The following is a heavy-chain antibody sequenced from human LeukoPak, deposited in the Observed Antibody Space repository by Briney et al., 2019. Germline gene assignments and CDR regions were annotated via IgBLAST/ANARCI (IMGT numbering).Heavy chain of an antibody. CDR1: GGSISSSSYY. CDR2: IYYSGST. Sequence: SETLSLTCTVSGGSISSSSYYWGWIRQPPGKGPEWIGSIYYSGSTYYNPSLKSRVTISVDTSKNQFSLKLSSVTAADTAVYYCARDKYYYDSSGTDYWGQGTLVTVSS. D-gene: IGHD3-22*01. V-gene: IGHV4-39*07. CDR3: ARDKYYYDSSGTDY. J-gene: IGHJ4*02.